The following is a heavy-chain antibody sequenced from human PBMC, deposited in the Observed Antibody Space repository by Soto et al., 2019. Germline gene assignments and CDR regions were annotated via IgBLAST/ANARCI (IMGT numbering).Heavy chain of an antibody. Sequence: QVQLVESGGGLVKPGGSLRLSCAASGFTFSDYYMSWIRQAPGKGLEWLSYISGSNTYTDYADSVKGRFTISRDNAKNSLYLQMTSLRADDTAVYYCARSMKTGKNFDYWGQGTLVTVSS. CDR2: ISGSNTYT. CDR1: GFTFSDYY. CDR3: ARSMKTGKNFDY. V-gene: IGHV3-11*05. D-gene: IGHD7-27*01. J-gene: IGHJ4*02.